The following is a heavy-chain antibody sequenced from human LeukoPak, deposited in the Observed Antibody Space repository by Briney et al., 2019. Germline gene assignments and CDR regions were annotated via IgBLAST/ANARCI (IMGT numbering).Heavy chain of an antibody. CDR1: GFTFDDFA. CDR2: ISWNSGTL. CDR3: AKDYIEYSSSSFWSYFDY. D-gene: IGHD6-6*01. J-gene: IGHJ4*02. V-gene: IGHV3-9*01. Sequence: GRSLRLSCAASGFTFDDFAMHWVRQAPGKGLEWVSSISWNSGTLAYADSVKGRFTISRDNAKNSLHLQMNSLRAEDTALYYCAKDYIEYSSSSFWSYFDYWGQGTLVTVSS.